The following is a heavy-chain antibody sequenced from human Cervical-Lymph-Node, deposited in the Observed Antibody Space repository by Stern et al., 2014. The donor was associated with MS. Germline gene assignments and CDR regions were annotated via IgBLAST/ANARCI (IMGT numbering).Heavy chain of an antibody. Sequence: QVQLVQSGAEVKKPGSSVKVSCKASGGTFSSYAISWVRQAPGQGLEWMGGIIPIFGTANYVQKFQGRVTITADESSSTAYMELSSLRSEDTAVYYCARGSSLGFGDFWSGFDYWGQGTLVTVSS. D-gene: IGHD3-3*01. CDR2: IIPIFGTA. CDR1: GGTFSSYA. J-gene: IGHJ4*02. V-gene: IGHV1-69*12. CDR3: ARGSSLGFGDFWSGFDY.